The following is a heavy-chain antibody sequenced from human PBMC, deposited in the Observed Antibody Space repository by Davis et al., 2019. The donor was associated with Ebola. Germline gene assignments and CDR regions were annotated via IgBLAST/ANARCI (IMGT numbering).Heavy chain of an antibody. Sequence: MPGGSLRLSCTVSGGSISSYYWSWIRQPPGKGLEWIGYIYYSGSTNYNPSLKSRVTISVDTSKNQFSLKLSSVTAADTAVYYCARDGYNYSYFDYWGQGILVTVSS. V-gene: IGHV4-59*01. CDR3: ARDGYNYSYFDY. D-gene: IGHD5-24*01. CDR1: GGSISSYY. J-gene: IGHJ4*02. CDR2: IYYSGST.